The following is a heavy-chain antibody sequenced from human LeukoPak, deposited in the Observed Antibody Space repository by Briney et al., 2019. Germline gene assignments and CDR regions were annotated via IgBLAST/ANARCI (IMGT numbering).Heavy chain of an antibody. J-gene: IGHJ4*02. Sequence: SETLSLTCTVSGGSISSYYWSWIRQPPGKGLEWIGYIYYSGSTNYNPSLKSRVTISVDTSKNQFSLKLSSVTAADTAVYYCARLYGDYALFDYWGQGTLVTVSS. CDR2: IYYSGST. D-gene: IGHD4-17*01. V-gene: IGHV4-59*01. CDR3: ARLYGDYALFDY. CDR1: GGSISSYY.